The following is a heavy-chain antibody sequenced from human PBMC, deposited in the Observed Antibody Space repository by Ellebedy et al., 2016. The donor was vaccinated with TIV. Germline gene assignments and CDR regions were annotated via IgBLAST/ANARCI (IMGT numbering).Heavy chain of an antibody. CDR2: ISYDGSNK. J-gene: IGHJ4*02. V-gene: IGHV3-30-3*01. CDR1: GFTFSNYA. D-gene: IGHD3-22*01. Sequence: GESLKISXAASGFTFSNYAVHWVRQAPGKGLEWVAAISYDGSNKYYADSVKGRFTISRDNSKNTLYLQMNSLRAEDTAVHYCARGGYYDSNGYIRFDYWGQGTLVTVSS. CDR3: ARGGYYDSNGYIRFDY.